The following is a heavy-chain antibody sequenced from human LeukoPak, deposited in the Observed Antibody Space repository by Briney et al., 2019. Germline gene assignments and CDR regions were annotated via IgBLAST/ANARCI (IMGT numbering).Heavy chain of an antibody. CDR1: GYTFTGYY. CDR2: INPNSGGT. V-gene: IGHV1-2*02. D-gene: IGHD3-22*01. CDR3: ARVSGWNYYDSSGYYRPIDY. Sequence: ASVKVSCKASGYTFTGYYMHWVRQAPGQGLEWMGWINPNSGGTNYAQKFEGGVTMTRDTSISTGYLELSRVKYYDPAVYYCARVSGWNYYDSSGYYRPIDYWGQGTLVTVSS. J-gene: IGHJ4*02.